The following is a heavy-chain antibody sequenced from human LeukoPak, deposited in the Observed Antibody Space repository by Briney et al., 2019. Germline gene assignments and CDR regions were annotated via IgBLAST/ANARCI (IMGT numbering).Heavy chain of an antibody. CDR1: GYSFTNYW. D-gene: IGHD2-15*01. J-gene: IGHJ1*01. Sequence: GESLKISCKGSGYSFTNYWIGWVRQMPGKGLKWMGIIYPGDSDTRYSPSFQGQVTISADKSISTAYLQWSSLKASDTAMYYCARGGYCSGGSCLEYFQHWGQGTLVTVSS. CDR3: ARGGYCSGGSCLEYFQH. CDR2: IYPGDSDT. V-gene: IGHV5-51*01.